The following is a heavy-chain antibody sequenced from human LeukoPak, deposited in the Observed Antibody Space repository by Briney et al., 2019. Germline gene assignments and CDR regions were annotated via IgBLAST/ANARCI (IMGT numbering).Heavy chain of an antibody. V-gene: IGHV1-2*06. J-gene: IGHJ4*02. CDR3: ARVAYGDNATPCDY. CDR2: INPNSGGT. CDR1: GYPFTAYY. D-gene: IGHD4-17*01. Sequence: ASVKVSCKASGYPFTAYYIHWVRQAPGQGLQWMGRINPNSGGTDYAQKFEGRVTMTRDTSISTAYMELSRLTSDDTAVYYCARVAYGDNATPCDYWGQGTLVTVSS.